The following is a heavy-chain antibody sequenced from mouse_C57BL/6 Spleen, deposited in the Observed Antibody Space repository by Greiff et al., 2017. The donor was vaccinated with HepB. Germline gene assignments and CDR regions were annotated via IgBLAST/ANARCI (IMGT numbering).Heavy chain of an antibody. Sequence: EVKLQESGGGLVQPGGSLSLSCAASGFTFTDYYMSWVRQPPGKALEWLGFIRNKANGYTTEYSASVKGRFTISRDNSQSILYLQRNALRAEDSATYYCARLYGYDGWYVDVWGTGTTGTVSS. J-gene: IGHJ1*03. CDR1: GFTFTDYY. V-gene: IGHV7-3*01. CDR2: IRNKANGYTT. D-gene: IGHD2-2*01. CDR3: ARLYGYDGWYVDV.